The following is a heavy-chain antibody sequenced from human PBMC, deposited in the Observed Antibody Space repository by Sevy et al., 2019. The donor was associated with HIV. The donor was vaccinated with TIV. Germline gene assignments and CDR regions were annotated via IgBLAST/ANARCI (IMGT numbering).Heavy chain of an antibody. V-gene: IGHV7-4-1*02. CDR2: INTNTGNP. Sequence: ASVKVSCKASGYTFTSYAMNWVRQAPGQGLEWMGWINTNTGNPTYAQGFTGRFVFSLDTSVSTAYLQISSLKAEDTAVYYCARSGQLGYCSGGSCYGGRVSYYYGMDVWGQGTTVTVSS. CDR3: ARSGQLGYCSGGSCYGGRVSYYYGMDV. D-gene: IGHD2-15*01. J-gene: IGHJ6*02. CDR1: GYTFTSYA.